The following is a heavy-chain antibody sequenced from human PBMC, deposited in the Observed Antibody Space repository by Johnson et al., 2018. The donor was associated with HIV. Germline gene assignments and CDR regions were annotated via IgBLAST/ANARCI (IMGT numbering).Heavy chain of an antibody. D-gene: IGHD5-18*01. CDR2: TYSGDTT. J-gene: IGHJ3*02. CDR3: ARAYSYGAFDI. Sequence: MMLVESGGGLVQPGGSLRLSCASGFTVSTNYMSWVRQAPGKGLAWVSVTYSGDTTYYAASVKGSFTISRDNSKNTLYLQMNSLRAEDTAVYYCARAYSYGAFDIWGLGTKVTVSS. CDR1: GFTVSTNY. V-gene: IGHV3-66*01.